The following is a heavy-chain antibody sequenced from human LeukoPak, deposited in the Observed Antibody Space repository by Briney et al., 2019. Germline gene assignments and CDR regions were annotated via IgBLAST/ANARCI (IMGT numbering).Heavy chain of an antibody. J-gene: IGHJ6*03. CDR1: GGSIGSYY. CDR2: INDSGST. Sequence: PSETLSLTCTISGGSIGSYYWSWIRQPPGKGLEWIGYINDSGSTIYNASLKSRVTASIDRSKNKISLKLSFATAADTAVYYCATVGVAVPTTMRYYYMHVWGKGTTVTVSS. V-gene: IGHV4-59*01. CDR3: ATVGVAVPTTMRYYYMHV. D-gene: IGHD2-21*01.